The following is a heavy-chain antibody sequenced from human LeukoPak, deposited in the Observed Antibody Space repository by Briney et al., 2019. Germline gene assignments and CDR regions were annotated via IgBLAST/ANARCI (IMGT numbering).Heavy chain of an antibody. V-gene: IGHV3-7*01. Sequence: GGSLRLSCAASGFTFSSYSMSWVRQAAGKGLEWVANIKQDGSEKYYVDSVKGRFTISRDNGKSSLYLQMNSLRAEDTAVYYCARALDTSSSRYQAFEEWGQGTLVTVTS. D-gene: IGHD6-25*01. CDR1: GFTFSSYS. J-gene: IGHJ4*02. CDR3: ARALDTSSSRYQAFEE. CDR2: IKQDGSEK.